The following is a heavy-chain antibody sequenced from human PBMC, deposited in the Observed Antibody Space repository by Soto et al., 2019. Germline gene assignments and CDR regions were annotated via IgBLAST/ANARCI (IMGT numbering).Heavy chain of an antibody. CDR3: AREPPRMYSSSWYYYYCYGMDV. CDR1: GFTFSSYG. D-gene: IGHD6-13*01. CDR2: IWYDGSNK. V-gene: IGHV3-33*01. J-gene: IGHJ6*02. Sequence: QVQLVESGGGVVQPGRSLRLSCAASGFTFSSYGMHWVRQAPGKGLEWVAVIWYDGSNKYYADSVKGRFTISRDNSKNTLYLQMNSLRAEDTAVYYCAREPPRMYSSSWYYYYCYGMDVWGQGTTVTVSS.